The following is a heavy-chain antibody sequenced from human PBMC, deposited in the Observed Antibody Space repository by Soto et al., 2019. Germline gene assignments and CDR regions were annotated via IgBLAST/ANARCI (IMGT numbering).Heavy chain of an antibody. CDR2: IGTDDDT. CDR1: GFTFGTYD. CDR3: ARGGGVSPLGPAYYYYGMDV. J-gene: IGHJ6*02. V-gene: IGHV3-13*01. D-gene: IGHD1-26*01. Sequence: PGGSLRLSCVGLGFTFGTYDMHWVRQNVGKGLEWVSSIGTDDDTYYLDSVRGRFTISADKSISTAYLQWSSLKASDTAMYYCARGGGVSPLGPAYYYYGMDVWGQGTTVTV.